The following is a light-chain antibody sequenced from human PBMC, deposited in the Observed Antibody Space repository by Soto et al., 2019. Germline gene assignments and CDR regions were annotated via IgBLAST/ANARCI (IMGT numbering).Light chain of an antibody. CDR3: QQCGGSPLFS. J-gene: IGKJ3*01. CDR2: TTS. Sequence: EIVLTQSPATLSLSPGVRATLSCTASQSVTSSCLAWYQRKPGQAPRLLIHTTSTRATDIPDRFSGSGSGTDFTLTISRLQPEDFAVYYCQQCGGSPLFSFGPGTRVDI. V-gene: IGKV3-20*01. CDR1: QSVTSSC.